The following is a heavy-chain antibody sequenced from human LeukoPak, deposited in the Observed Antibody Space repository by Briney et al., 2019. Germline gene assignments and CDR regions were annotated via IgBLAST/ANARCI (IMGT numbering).Heavy chain of an antibody. CDR1: GFTFSNAW. CDR2: INRDGSST. D-gene: IGHD3-9*01. J-gene: IGHJ3*02. V-gene: IGHV3-74*01. CDR3: ARDRETYYDILTGYYTLGDAFDI. Sequence: PAGGSLRLSCAASGFTFSNAWMTWVRQAPGKGLVWVSRINRDGSSTSYADSVKGRFTISRDNAKNTLYLQMNSLRAEDTAVYYCARDRETYYDILTGYYTLGDAFDIWGQGTMVTVSS.